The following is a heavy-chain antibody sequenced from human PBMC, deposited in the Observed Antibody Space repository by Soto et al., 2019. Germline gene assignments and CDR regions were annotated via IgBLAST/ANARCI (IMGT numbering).Heavy chain of an antibody. V-gene: IGHV3-23*01. J-gene: IGHJ4*02. CDR3: ANLLGAAPGFDY. CDR2: ISGSGGST. D-gene: IGHD6-6*01. CDR1: GFTFSSYA. Sequence: GGSLRLSCAASGFTFSSYAMSWVRQAPGKGLEWVSAISGSGGSTYYADSVKGRFTISRDNSKNTLYLQMSSLRAEDTAVYYCANLLGAAPGFDYWGQGTLVTVSS.